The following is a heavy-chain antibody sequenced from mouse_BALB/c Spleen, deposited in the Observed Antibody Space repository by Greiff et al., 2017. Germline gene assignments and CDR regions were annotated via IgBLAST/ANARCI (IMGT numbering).Heavy chain of an antibody. J-gene: IGHJ4*01. CDR3: AAYDPYYAMDY. V-gene: IGHV1S81*02. D-gene: IGHD6-5*01. Sequence: QVQLQQPGAELVKPGASVKLSCKASGYTFTSYWMHWVKQRPGQGLEWIGEINPSNGRTNYNEKFKSKATLTVDKSSSTAYMQLSSLTSEDSAVYYCAAYDPYYAMDYWGQGTSVTVSS. CDR2: INPSNGRT. CDR1: GYTFTSYW.